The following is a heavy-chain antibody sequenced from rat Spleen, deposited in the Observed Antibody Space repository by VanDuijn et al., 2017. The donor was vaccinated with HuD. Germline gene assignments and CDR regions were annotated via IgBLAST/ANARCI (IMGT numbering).Heavy chain of an antibody. CDR2: ISYSGTT. CDR3: ARSYGITPFDY. Sequence: DVQLQESGPGLVKPSQSLSLTCSVTGFSIASAFGWNWIRKFPGNKMEWIGHISYSGTTSYNPSLKSRISISRDTSKNQFFLQLNSVTTEDTATYYCARSYGITPFDYWGQGVMVTVSS. D-gene: IGHD1-4*01. J-gene: IGHJ2*01. V-gene: IGHV3-1*01. CDR1: GFSIASAF.